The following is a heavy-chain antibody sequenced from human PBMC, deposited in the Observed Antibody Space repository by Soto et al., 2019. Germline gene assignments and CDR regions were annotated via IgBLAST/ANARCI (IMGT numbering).Heavy chain of an antibody. CDR1: GGTFSSYT. CDR3: ARWGTDRINYYYYYYMDV. V-gene: IGHV1-69*02. D-gene: IGHD2-15*01. CDR2: IIPILGIA. Sequence: GASVEVSCKASGGTFSSYTISWVRQAPGQGLEWIGRIIPILGIANYAQKFQGRVTITADKSTSTAYMELSSLRSEDTAVYYCARWGTDRINYYYYYYMDVWGKGTTVTVSS. J-gene: IGHJ6*03.